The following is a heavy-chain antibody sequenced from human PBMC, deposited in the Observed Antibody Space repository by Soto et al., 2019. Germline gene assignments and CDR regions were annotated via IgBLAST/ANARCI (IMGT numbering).Heavy chain of an antibody. CDR3: ARRGSSSSIDY. Sequence: GESLTTFCQVSGYSFTSYWITWVLQMPGKGLEWMGRIDPSDSYTNYSPSFQGHVTISVDKSISTAYLQWSSLKASDTALYYCARRGSSSSIDYWGQGTMVTVSS. CDR2: IDPSDSYT. V-gene: IGHV5-10-1*01. J-gene: IGHJ4*02. D-gene: IGHD6-6*01. CDR1: GYSFTSYW.